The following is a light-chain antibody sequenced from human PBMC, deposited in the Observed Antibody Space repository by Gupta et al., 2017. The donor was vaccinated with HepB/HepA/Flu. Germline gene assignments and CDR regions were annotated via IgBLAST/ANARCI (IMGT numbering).Light chain of an antibody. J-gene: IGKJ4*01. V-gene: IGKV3-11*01. CDR1: QSVNNY. CDR2: DTS. Sequence: EIVLPQSPGTLSLSPGERATLSCRASQSVNNYLAWYQQKHGQAPRLLIYDTSNRAAGTPGRFSAGGSGTDFTLTISSLEPEDFAIYYCQQRNSWPLTFGGGTKVEIK. CDR3: QQRNSWPLT.